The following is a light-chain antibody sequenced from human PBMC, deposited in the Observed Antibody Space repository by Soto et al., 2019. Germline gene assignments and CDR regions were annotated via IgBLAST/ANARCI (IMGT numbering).Light chain of an antibody. V-gene: IGKV3-15*01. J-gene: IGKJ5*01. Sequence: EIVMTQSPATLSVSPGERATLSCRASQSVSSNLAWYQQKPGQPPRLVIYGASTRATGVPARFSGSGSGTEYPLTISSLRSEDFAVYYCQQYNDWPPITFCHGTRLEIK. CDR1: QSVSSN. CDR3: QQYNDWPPIT. CDR2: GAS.